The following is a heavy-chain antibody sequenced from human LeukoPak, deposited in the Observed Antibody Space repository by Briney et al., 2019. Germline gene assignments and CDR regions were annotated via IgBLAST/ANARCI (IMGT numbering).Heavy chain of an antibody. D-gene: IGHD3-16*01. CDR3: ARGSVITFGGVTQTGGNWFDP. Sequence: PSETLSLTCTVPGGSISSYYWSWIRQPAGKGLEWIGRIYSGGNTNYNPSLKSRVTMSVDTSKKQFSLKLRSVTAADTDVYYCARGSVITFGGVTQTGGNWFDPWGQGTLVTVSS. J-gene: IGHJ5*02. CDR1: GGSISSYY. V-gene: IGHV4-4*07. CDR2: IYSGGNT.